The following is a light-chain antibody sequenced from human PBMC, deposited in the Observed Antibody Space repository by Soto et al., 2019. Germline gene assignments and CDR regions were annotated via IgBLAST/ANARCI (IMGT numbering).Light chain of an antibody. CDR1: QGTFYN. CDR2: RAS. V-gene: IGKV3-15*01. Sequence: EIVLTQSPATLSVSPGERATLSCRASQGTFYNLAWFQQRPGQAPRLLIYRASTRATNIPARFSGSGSGTEFTLTISSLQSEDFAPYYCQQYHNLWTFGQGTKVDIK. CDR3: QQYHNLWT. J-gene: IGKJ1*01.